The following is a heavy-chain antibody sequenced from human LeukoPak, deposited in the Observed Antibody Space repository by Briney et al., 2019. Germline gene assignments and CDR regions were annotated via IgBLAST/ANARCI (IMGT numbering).Heavy chain of an antibody. CDR2: IYPGDSDT. Sequence: GESLKISCKDSGYSFTSYWIGWVRQMPGKGLEWMGIIYPGDSDTRYSPSFQGQVTISADKSISTAYLQWSSLKASDTAMYYCARQYGSGSYYKGDWFDPWGQGTLVTVSS. J-gene: IGHJ5*02. D-gene: IGHD3-10*01. V-gene: IGHV5-51*01. CDR1: GYSFTSYW. CDR3: ARQYGSGSYYKGDWFDP.